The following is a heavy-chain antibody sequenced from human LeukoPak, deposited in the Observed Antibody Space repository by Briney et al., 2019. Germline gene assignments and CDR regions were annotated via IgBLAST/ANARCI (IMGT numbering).Heavy chain of an antibody. CDR2: ISSSSSYI. J-gene: IGHJ4*02. CDR3: AREGGSGWYREGYYFDY. CDR1: GFTFSSYS. V-gene: IGHV3-21*01. D-gene: IGHD6-19*01. Sequence: PGGSLRLSCAASGFTFSSYSMNWVRQAPGKGLEWVSSISSSSSYIYYADSVKGRFTISRDNAKNSLYLQMNSLRAEDTAVYYCAREGGSGWYREGYYFDYWGQGTLVTVSS.